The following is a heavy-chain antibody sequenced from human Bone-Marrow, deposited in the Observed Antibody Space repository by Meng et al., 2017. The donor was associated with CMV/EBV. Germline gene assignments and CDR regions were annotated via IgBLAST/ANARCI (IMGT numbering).Heavy chain of an antibody. CDR1: GFTFSSYA. CDR2: ISGSGGST. D-gene: IGHD6-6*01. CDR3: AKDMRISSIAARSALDY. J-gene: IGHJ4*02. V-gene: IGHV3-23*01. Sequence: GESLKISCAASGFTFSSYAMSWVRQAPGKGLEWVSAISGSGGSTYYADSVKGRFTISRDNSKNTLYLQMNSLRAEDTAVYYCAKDMRISSIAARSALDYWGQGTLVTVSS.